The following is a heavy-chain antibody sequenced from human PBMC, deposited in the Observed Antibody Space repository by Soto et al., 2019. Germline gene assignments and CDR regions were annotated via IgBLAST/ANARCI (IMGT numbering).Heavy chain of an antibody. CDR1: GFTFSSYA. CDR3: AKADYDFWSGYYRDYYYGMDV. D-gene: IGHD3-3*01. Sequence: GGSLRLSCAASGFTFSSYAMSWVRQAPGKGLEWVSVISGSGGSTYYADSVKGRFTISRDNSKNTLYLQMNSLRAEDTAVYYCAKADYDFWSGYYRDYYYGMDVWGQGTTVTVSS. CDR2: ISGSGGST. V-gene: IGHV3-23*01. J-gene: IGHJ6*02.